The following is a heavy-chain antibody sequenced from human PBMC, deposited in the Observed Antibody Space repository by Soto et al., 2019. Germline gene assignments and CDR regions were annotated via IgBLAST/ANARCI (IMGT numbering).Heavy chain of an antibody. CDR2: ISYDGSNK. D-gene: IGHD4-17*01. Sequence: QVQLVESGGGVVQPGRSLRLSCAASGFTFSSYAMHWVRQAPGKGLEWVAVISYDGSNKYYADSVKGRFTISRDNSKNTLYLQMNSLRAEDTAVYDCASTTSYGDYDWYFDLWGRGTLVTVSS. CDR1: GFTFSSYA. J-gene: IGHJ2*01. CDR3: ASTTSYGDYDWYFDL. V-gene: IGHV3-30-3*01.